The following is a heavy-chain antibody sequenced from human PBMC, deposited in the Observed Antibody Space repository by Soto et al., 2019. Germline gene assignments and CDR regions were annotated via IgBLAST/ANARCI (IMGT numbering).Heavy chain of an antibody. CDR2: IWYDASNK. D-gene: IGHD6-19*01. CDR1: GFTFSSYG. Sequence: QVQLVESGGGVVQPGRSLRLSCAASGFTFSSYGMHWVRQAPGKGLEWVAVIWYDASNKYYADSVKGRFTISRDNSKNTLYRQMNSLRAGDTAVYYCARDCAGYSSGWYQRGGFDYWGQGTLVTVSS. CDR3: ARDCAGYSSGWYQRGGFDY. J-gene: IGHJ4*02. V-gene: IGHV3-33*01.